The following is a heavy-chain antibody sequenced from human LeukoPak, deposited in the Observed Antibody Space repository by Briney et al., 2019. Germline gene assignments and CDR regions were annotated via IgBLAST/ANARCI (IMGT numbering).Heavy chain of an antibody. J-gene: IGHJ4*02. D-gene: IGHD5-12*01. Sequence: SETLSLTCTVSGGSISSYYWSWLRQPPGKGLEWIGYIYYSGSTNYNPSLKSRVTISVDTSKNQFSLKLSSVTAADTAVYYCAREGGGSAAFDYWGQGTLVTVSS. CDR2: IYYSGST. V-gene: IGHV4-59*01. CDR3: AREGGGSAAFDY. CDR1: GGSISSYY.